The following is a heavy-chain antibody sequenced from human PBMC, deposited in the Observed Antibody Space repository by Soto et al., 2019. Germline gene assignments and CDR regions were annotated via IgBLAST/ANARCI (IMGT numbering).Heavy chain of an antibody. CDR3: ASQAGGYSYGPFDY. Sequence: SETLSLTCTVSGASISDTTYYWDWIRQPPGKGLEWIGSIYYSGNTYYNPSLKSRVTISIDTSKKQFSLQLSSVTAADTAVYYCASQAGGYSYGPFDYWGQGTLVTVSS. CDR2: IYYSGNT. V-gene: IGHV4-39*01. J-gene: IGHJ4*02. D-gene: IGHD5-18*01. CDR1: GASISDTTYY.